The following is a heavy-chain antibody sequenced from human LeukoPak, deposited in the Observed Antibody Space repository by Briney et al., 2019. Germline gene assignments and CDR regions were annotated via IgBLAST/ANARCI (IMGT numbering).Heavy chain of an antibody. CDR2: IYTSGST. CDR1: GGSISSYY. Sequence: SETLSLTCTVSGGSISSYYWSWIRQPAGKGLEWIGRIYTSGSTNYNPSLKSRVTMSVDTSKNQFFLKLSSVTAADTAVDYCARESSSGYSQPFDYWGQGTLVTVSS. J-gene: IGHJ4*02. V-gene: IGHV4-4*07. CDR3: ARESSSGYSQPFDY. D-gene: IGHD3-22*01.